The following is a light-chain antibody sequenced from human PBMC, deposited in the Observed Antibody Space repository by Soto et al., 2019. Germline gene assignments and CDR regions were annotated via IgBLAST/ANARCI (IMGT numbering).Light chain of an antibody. CDR2: GAS. CDR1: QNVDTKY. V-gene: IGKV3-20*01. Sequence: EIVLTQSPGTLSLSPGERATLYCRASQNVDTKYLAWYQQKPGQAPRIIIFGASGRATGIPDRFSGSGSGTDFTLTISRLEPEDFAMYYCQQYGSLSWTFGQGTKVDIK. CDR3: QQYGSLSWT. J-gene: IGKJ1*01.